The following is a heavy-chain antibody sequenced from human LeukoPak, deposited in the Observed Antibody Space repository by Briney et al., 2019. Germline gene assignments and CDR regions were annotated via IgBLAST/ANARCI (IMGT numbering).Heavy chain of an antibody. D-gene: IGHD5-18*01. CDR2: INPSGGST. J-gene: IGHJ6*03. V-gene: IGHV1-46*01. Sequence: ASMKVSCKTSGYTFTSHYIHWVRQAPGQGLEWMGIINPSGGSTSYAQKFQGRVTITTDESTSTAYMELSSLRSEDTAVYYCARDLQLWTQYYYYYYMDVWGKGTTVTVSS. CDR1: GYTFTSHY. CDR3: ARDLQLWTQYYYYYYMDV.